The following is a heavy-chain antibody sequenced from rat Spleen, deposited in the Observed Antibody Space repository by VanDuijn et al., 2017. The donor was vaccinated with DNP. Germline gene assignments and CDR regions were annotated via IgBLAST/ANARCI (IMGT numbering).Heavy chain of an antibody. CDR3: ARQDYDGYYPHWYFDF. V-gene: IGHV3-1*01. CDR1: GYSITSNY. Sequence: EVQLQESGPGLVKPSQSLSLTCSVTGYSITSNYWAWIRKFPGNKMEWMGYINYSGTTAYNPSLRSRIPITRDTSKNQFFLQLNSLTTEDTATYYCARQDYDGYYPHWYFDFWGPGTMVTVSS. J-gene: IGHJ1*01. CDR2: INYSGTT. D-gene: IGHD1-12*03.